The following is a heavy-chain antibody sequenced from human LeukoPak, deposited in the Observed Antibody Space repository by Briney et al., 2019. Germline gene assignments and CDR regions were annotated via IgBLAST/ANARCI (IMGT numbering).Heavy chain of an antibody. CDR2: IYHVGFT. J-gene: IGHJ5*02. CDR3: ARGSTKRAFNNWFDL. V-gene: IGHV4-4*02. CDR1: GDSISSDSW. D-gene: IGHD5/OR15-5a*01. Sequence: AETLSLTCTISGDSISSDSWWSGGRQPPGKGLEWIGEIYHVGFTSYNPSLKGRVTTSVDKSKNQFFLILSSVTAADTAVYYCARGSTKRAFNNWFDLWGQGTLVTVSS.